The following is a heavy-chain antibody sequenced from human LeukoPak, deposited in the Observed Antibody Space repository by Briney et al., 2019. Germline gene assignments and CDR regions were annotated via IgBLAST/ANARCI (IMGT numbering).Heavy chain of an antibody. J-gene: IGHJ5*02. CDR2: INPNSGGT. Sequence: ASVKVSFKASGYTFTGYYMHWVRQAPGQGLEWMGWINPNSGGTNYAQKFQGRVTMTRDTSISTAYMELSRPRSDDTAVYYCARDKGYCTNGVCLGSNWFDPWGQGTLVTVSS. CDR3: ARDKGYCTNGVCLGSNWFDP. D-gene: IGHD2-8*01. V-gene: IGHV1-2*02. CDR1: GYTFTGYY.